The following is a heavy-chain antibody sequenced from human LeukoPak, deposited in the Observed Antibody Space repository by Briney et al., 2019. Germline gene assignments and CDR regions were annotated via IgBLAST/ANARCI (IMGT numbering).Heavy chain of an antibody. Sequence: GGSLRLSCAASGFTFSSYWMHWVRHAPGKGLVWVSRINSDGSSTSYADSVKGRFTISRDNAKNTLYLQMNSLRAEDTALYYCARDRYSSSSFDYWGQGTLVTVSS. CDR2: INSDGSST. D-gene: IGHD6-6*01. CDR3: ARDRYSSSSFDY. J-gene: IGHJ4*02. V-gene: IGHV3-74*01. CDR1: GFTFSSYW.